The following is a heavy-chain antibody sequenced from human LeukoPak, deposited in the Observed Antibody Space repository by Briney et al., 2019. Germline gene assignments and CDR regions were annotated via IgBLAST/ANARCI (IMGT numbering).Heavy chain of an antibody. CDR2: IGRAAP. CDR3: AKDGQTFNSVWDFSDS. Sequence: RGSLRHSPAPSRVTSSDFTISWVRQAPERGLERVSGIGRAAPYYAASVRGRFTISRDNSNNTLHLQMNSLRTEETAVYYCAKDGQTFNSVWDFSDSWGEGTLVTVSS. V-gene: IGHV3-23*01. D-gene: IGHD7-27*01. J-gene: IGHJ4*02. CDR1: RVTSSDFT.